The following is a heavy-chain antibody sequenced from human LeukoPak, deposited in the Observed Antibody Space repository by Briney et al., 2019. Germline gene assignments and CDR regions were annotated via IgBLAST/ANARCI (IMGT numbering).Heavy chain of an antibody. V-gene: IGHV5-51*01. CDR1: GYNFSSNW. J-gene: IGHJ4*02. D-gene: IGHD3-16*01. CDR3: ARTPNNSPFDYVS. CDR2: IYPGDPDI. Sequence: GESLKISCKASGYNFSSNWIAWVRQMPGKGLEWVGNIYPGDPDIRYSPSFQGQVTISADRSSSTAYLQWSSLKASDTAMFYCARTPNNSPFDYVSWGQGTLVTVSS.